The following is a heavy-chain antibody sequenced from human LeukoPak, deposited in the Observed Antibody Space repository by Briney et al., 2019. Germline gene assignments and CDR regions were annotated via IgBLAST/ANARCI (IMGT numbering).Heavy chain of an antibody. J-gene: IGHJ4*02. CDR2: IRSKANDHAT. CDR1: GFTFSGSA. Sequence: PGGSLRLSCAASGFTFSGSAMHWVRQSPGKGLEWVGRIRSKANDHATAYAASVRGRFTISRDDSKNTAYLQMNSLKTGDTAVYYCTRRLMTTVNDYWGQGTLVTVSS. D-gene: IGHD4-17*01. CDR3: TRRLMTTVNDY. V-gene: IGHV3-73*01.